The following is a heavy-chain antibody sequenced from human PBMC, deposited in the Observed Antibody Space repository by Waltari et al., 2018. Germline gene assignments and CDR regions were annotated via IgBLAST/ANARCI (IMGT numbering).Heavy chain of an antibody. J-gene: IGHJ4*02. CDR3: ARDGGFDF. Sequence: FIDHYMHWVRQAPGQGLECMGWMNPNSGGTNYAQKFQGRVTMTRDTSTSTAYMELSRITSDDTAIYYCARDGGFDFWGQGSLVTVSS. V-gene: IGHV1-2*02. D-gene: IGHD2-15*01. CDR2: MNPNSGGT. CDR1: FIDHY.